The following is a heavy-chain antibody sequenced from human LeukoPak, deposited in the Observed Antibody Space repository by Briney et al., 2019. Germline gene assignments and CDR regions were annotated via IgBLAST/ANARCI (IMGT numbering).Heavy chain of an antibody. J-gene: IGHJ3*02. CDR3: ARSMVRGGYAFDI. CDR2: IYYSGST. D-gene: IGHD3-10*01. CDR1: GGSISSSSYY. V-gene: IGHV4-39*01. Sequence: PSETLSLTCTVSGGSISSSSYYWGWVRQPPGKGLEWIGSIYYSGSTYYNPSLKSRVTISVDTSKNQFSLKLSSVTAADTAVYYCARSMVRGGYAFDIWGQGTMVTVSS.